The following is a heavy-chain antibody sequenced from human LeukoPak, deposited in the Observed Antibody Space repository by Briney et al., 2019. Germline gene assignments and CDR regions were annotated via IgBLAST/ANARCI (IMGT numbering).Heavy chain of an antibody. V-gene: IGHV3-15*01. CDR3: TTDSYYYDSSGYYSEYYFDY. D-gene: IGHD3-22*01. J-gene: IGHJ4*02. Sequence: PGGSLRLSCAASGFTFSRYWMSWVRQAPGKGLEWVGRIKSKTDGGTTDYAAPVKGRFTISRDDSKNTLYLQMNSLKTEDTAVYYCTTDSYYYDSSGYYSEYYFDYWGQGTLVTVSS. CDR2: IKSKTDGGTT. CDR1: GFTFSRYW.